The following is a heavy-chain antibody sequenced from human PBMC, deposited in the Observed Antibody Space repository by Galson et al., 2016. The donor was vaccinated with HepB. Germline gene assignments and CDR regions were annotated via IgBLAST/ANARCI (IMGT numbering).Heavy chain of an antibody. D-gene: IGHD2-2*01. CDR2: IIPIFGTT. CDR1: GGTFSRYA. J-gene: IGHJ6*02. V-gene: IGHV1-69*13. CDR3: ARPQSPYCSSTNCFYYGMDL. Sequence: SVKVSCKASGGTFSRYAIGWVRQAPGQGLEWMGGIIPIFGTTNYAQKFQGRVTITADESTSTAYMELSSLRSEDTAVYYCARPQSPYCSSTNCFYYGMDLWGQGTTVTVSS.